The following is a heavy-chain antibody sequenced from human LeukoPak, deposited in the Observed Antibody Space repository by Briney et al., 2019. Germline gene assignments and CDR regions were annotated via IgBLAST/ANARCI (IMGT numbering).Heavy chain of an antibody. CDR2: IIPIFGTA. CDR3: ALVYGSGSYYNTQTLDV. CDR1: GGTFSSYA. Sequence: SVKVSCKAAGGTFSSYAISWVRQAPGQGLEWMGGIIPIFGTANYARKFQGRVTITADESTSTAYMELSSLRSEDTAVYYCALVYGSGSYYNTQTLDVWGKGTTVTISS. V-gene: IGHV1-69*13. J-gene: IGHJ6*04. D-gene: IGHD3-10*01.